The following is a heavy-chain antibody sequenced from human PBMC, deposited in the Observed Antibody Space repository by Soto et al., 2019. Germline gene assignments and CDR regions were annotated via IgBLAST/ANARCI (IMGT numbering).Heavy chain of an antibody. CDR2: IYHTGTT. J-gene: IGHJ4*02. Sequence: SETLSLTCTVSGGSINSGDYSWTWIRQPPGKGLEWIGYIYHTGTTYYNMSLKSRVTISVDRSKNQFSLKLSSVTAADTAVYYCVRPRYDGSGTPFDYWGQGALVTVSS. D-gene: IGHD3-22*01. CDR1: GGSINSGDYS. V-gene: IGHV4-30-2*01. CDR3: VRPRYDGSGTPFDY.